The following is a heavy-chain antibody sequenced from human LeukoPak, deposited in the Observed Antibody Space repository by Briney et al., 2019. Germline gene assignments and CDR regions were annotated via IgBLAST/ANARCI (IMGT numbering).Heavy chain of an antibody. CDR2: IYTSGST. Sequence: PSETLSLTCTVSGGSISSYYWSWIRQPAGKGLEWIGRIYTSGSTNYNPSLKSRVTISVDTSKNQFSLKLSSVTAADTAVYYCARVGGYYDSRRAFDIWGQGTMVTVSS. CDR1: GGSISSYY. V-gene: IGHV4-4*07. J-gene: IGHJ3*02. CDR3: ARVGGYYDSRRAFDI. D-gene: IGHD3-22*01.